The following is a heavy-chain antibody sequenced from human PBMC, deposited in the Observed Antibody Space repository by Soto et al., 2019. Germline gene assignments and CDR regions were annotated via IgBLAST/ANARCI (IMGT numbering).Heavy chain of an antibody. CDR2: ISGSGGST. CDR1: GFTFSSYA. Sequence: EVQLLESGGGLVQPGGSLRLSCAASGFTFSSYAMSWVHQAPGKGLEWVSAISGSGGSTYYADSVKGRFTISRDNSKNTLYLQMNSLRGEDTAVYYCARQRDGREGDYWGQGTLVTVSS. D-gene: IGHD1-26*01. V-gene: IGHV3-23*01. CDR3: ARQRDGREGDY. J-gene: IGHJ4*02.